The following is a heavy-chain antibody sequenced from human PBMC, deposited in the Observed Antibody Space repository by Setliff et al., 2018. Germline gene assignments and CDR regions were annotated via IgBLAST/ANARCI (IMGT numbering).Heavy chain of an antibody. V-gene: IGHV4-61*02. CDR1: GYSISSGYY. Sequence: SETLSLTCGVSGYSISSGYYWSWIRQPAGKGLEWIGRIYTSGSTNYNPSLKSRVTISVDTSKNQFSLKLSSVTAADTAVYYCARVSSYGSGSYYYYYYGMDVWGQGTTVTVSS. D-gene: IGHD3-10*01. J-gene: IGHJ6*02. CDR2: IYTSGST. CDR3: ARVSSYGSGSYYYYYYGMDV.